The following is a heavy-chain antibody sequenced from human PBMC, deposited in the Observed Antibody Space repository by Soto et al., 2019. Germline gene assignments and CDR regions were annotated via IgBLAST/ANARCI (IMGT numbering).Heavy chain of an antibody. Sequence: SETLSLTCDVSGYAISSGFYWAWIRQPPGKRLEWIGNIYHTGTTYYNPSLKSRVTMSVDTSKNQFSLRLSSVTAADTAVFYCARVRTVGMSGSQGASWGQGTLVT. CDR2: IYHTGTT. V-gene: IGHV4-38-2*01. J-gene: IGHJ5*02. CDR3: ARVRTVGMSGSQGAS. D-gene: IGHD3-10*01. CDR1: GYAISSGFY.